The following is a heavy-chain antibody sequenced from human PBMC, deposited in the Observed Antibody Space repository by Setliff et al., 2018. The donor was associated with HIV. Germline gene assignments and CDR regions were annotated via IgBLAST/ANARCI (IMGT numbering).Heavy chain of an antibody. CDR3: ARELGASPHDVFDN. CDR2: IYTGGST. D-gene: IGHD3-16*01. J-gene: IGHJ3*02. CDR1: GGSISGFH. V-gene: IGHV4-4*08. Sequence: SETLSLTCTVSGGSISGFHWSWIRQSPGKGLEWIGYIYTGGSTNYNPSLKSRVTISVDTSKSQFSLKLNSVTAADTAVYYCARELGASPHDVFDNWGQGTMVTVSS.